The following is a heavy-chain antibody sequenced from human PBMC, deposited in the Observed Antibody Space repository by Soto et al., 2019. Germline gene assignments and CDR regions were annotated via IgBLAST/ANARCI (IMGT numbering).Heavy chain of an antibody. V-gene: IGHV4-4*02. CDR2: MFHSGST. CDR1: GASISDSHW. CDR3: AKNNDYAIVA. J-gene: IGHJ6*02. Sequence: QVQLQESGPGLVKPSGTLSLTCVVSGASISDSHWWTWVRQPPGKGLEWIGEMFHSGSTNYNPNLKSRVTISIDKSRDQFSLNLNSVPAADTAVYYCAKNNDYAIVAWGQGTTVTVSS. D-gene: IGHD1-20*01.